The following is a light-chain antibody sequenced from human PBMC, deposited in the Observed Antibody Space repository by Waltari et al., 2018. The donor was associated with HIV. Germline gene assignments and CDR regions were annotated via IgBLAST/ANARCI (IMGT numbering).Light chain of an antibody. CDR2: MSD. CDR3: AAWDDSLSATV. Sequence: QSVLTQPPSASGTPGQRVTNSCSGSSSNIGRTYVYWYPQLPGTAPQLLIYMSDQRPSGVPDRFSESKSGTSASLAISGLRSEDEAEYYCAAWDDSLSATVFGGGTKLTVL. J-gene: IGLJ2*01. CDR1: SSNIGRTY. V-gene: IGLV1-47*01.